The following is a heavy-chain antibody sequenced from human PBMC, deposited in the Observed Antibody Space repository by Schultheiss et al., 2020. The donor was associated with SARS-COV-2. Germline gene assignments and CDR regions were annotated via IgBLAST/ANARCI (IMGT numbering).Heavy chain of an antibody. CDR1: GYTFNTYA. Sequence: ASVKVSCKASGYTFNTYAITWLRQAPGQGLEWMGWISAYNGDTNYEEKVQGRVTMTTDTSTTTAYMDLRSLRSDDTAVYYCARDLRYCTNGVCYGHDAFDIWGQGTMVTVSS. CDR2: ISAYNGDT. J-gene: IGHJ3*02. D-gene: IGHD2-8*01. V-gene: IGHV1-18*01. CDR3: ARDLRYCTNGVCYGHDAFDI.